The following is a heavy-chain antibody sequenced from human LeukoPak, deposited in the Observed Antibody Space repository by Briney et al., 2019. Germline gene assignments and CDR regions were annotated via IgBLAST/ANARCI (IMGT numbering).Heavy chain of an antibody. V-gene: IGHV3-7*01. CDR1: GFTFSSHW. D-gene: IGHD2-21*02. Sequence: GGSLRLSCADSGFTFSSHWMSWVRQAPGKGLEWVANIRQDGSEIYYLDSVKGRFTISRDNAKNSLYLQMNSLRVEDTAVYYCATIETVRFHYWGQGTLVTVSS. CDR2: IRQDGSEI. J-gene: IGHJ4*02. CDR3: ATIETVRFHY.